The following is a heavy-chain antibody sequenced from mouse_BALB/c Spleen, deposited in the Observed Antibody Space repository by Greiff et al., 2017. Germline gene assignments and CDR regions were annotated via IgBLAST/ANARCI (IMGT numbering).Heavy chain of an antibody. Sequence: VQLQQSGAELAKPGASVKMSCKASGYTFTSYWMHWVKQRPGQGLEWIGYINPSTGYTEYNQKFKDKATLTADKSSSTAYMQLSSLTSEDSAVYYCARDDYDDYYAMDYWGQGTSVTVSS. CDR1: GYTFTSYW. CDR2: INPSTGYT. CDR3: ARDDYDDYYAMDY. V-gene: IGHV1-7*01. J-gene: IGHJ4*01. D-gene: IGHD2-4*01.